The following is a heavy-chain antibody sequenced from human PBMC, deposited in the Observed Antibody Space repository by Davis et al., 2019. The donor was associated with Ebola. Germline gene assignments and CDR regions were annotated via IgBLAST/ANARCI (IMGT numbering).Heavy chain of an antibody. CDR3: ARADGDYVHFDY. CDR1: GASISSYY. CDR2: INPSGST. Sequence: SETLSLTCTVSGASISSYYWTWMRQPPGKGLEWIGEINPSGSTNYNPSLKSRVTMSVDTSKNQFSLKLSSVTAADTAVYYCARADGDYVHFDYWGQGILVTVSS. D-gene: IGHD4-17*01. J-gene: IGHJ4*02. V-gene: IGHV4-34*01.